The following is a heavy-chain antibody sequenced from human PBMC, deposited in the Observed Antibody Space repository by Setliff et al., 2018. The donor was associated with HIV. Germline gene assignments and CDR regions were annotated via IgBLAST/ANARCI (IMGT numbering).Heavy chain of an antibody. V-gene: IGHV1-46*01. Sequence: PSVKVSCKASGYTFTSFYLHWVRQAPGQGLEWMAIINPSGGSTSYAQKFQGRVTMTSDTSTSTVYMELSSLRSEDTAVYYCARALYTNLAHFDYLGQGTLVTVSS. CDR2: INPSGGST. CDR3: ARALYTNLAHFDY. D-gene: IGHD4-4*01. J-gene: IGHJ4*02. CDR1: GYTFTSFY.